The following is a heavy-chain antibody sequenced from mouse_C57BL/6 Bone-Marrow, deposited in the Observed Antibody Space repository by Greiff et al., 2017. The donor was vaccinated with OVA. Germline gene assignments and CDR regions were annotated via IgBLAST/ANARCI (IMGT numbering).Heavy chain of an antibody. CDR1: GYSFTGYY. CDR3: AWSYVRYYAMDY. J-gene: IGHJ4*01. Sequence: VQLQQSGPELVKPGASVKISCKASGYSFTGYYMNWVKQSPEKSLEWIGEINPSTGGTTYNQKFKAKATLTVDKSSSTAYMQLKSLTSEDSAVYYCAWSYVRYYAMDYWGQGTSVTVSS. CDR2: INPSTGGT. D-gene: IGHD1-1*01. V-gene: IGHV1-42*01.